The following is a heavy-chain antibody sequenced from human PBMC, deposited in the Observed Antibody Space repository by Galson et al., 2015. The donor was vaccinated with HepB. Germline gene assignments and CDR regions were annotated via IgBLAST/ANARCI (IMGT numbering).Heavy chain of an antibody. Sequence: SVKVSCKASGGTFSNYAINWVRQAPGQGLEWMGGVIPIFGASNYAQRFQGRVTITADMSTTTAYMELSSLRSEDTAVYYCARESHYFDRSGAGSGAFHIWGQGTMVTVSS. CDR2: VIPIFGAS. V-gene: IGHV1-69*06. J-gene: IGHJ3*02. D-gene: IGHD3-22*01. CDR1: GGTFSNYA. CDR3: ARESHYFDRSGAGSGAFHI.